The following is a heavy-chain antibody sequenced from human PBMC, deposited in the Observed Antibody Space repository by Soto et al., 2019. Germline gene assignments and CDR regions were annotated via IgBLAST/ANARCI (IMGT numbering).Heavy chain of an antibody. V-gene: IGHV3-23*01. J-gene: IGHJ5*02. CDR2: IVGCVGST. CDR1: GLTFSSHA. Sequence: EVQLLESGGGLVQRGGSLRLSCAASGLTFSSHAMSWVRQAPGKGLEWVSAIVGCVGSTYKADSVKGRYTISRANSKNTLYLQMNSLRAEDTAAYYCAKYFFVHYGSGSYYNHWGQGTLVTVSS. CDR3: AKYFFVHYGSGSYYNH. D-gene: IGHD3-10*01.